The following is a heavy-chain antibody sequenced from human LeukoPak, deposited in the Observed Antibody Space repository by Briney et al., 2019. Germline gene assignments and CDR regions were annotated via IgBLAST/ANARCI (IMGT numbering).Heavy chain of an antibody. J-gene: IGHJ6*03. CDR1: GFTFDDYG. V-gene: IGHV3-20*04. Sequence: GGSLRLSCAASGFTFDDYGMSWVRQAPGKGLEWVSGINWNGGSTGYADSVKGRFTISRDNSKNTLYLQMNSLRAEDTAVYYCARVLRYCSGGNCYSGGLGYMDVWGKGTTVTISS. CDR3: ARVLRYCSGGNCYSGGLGYMDV. CDR2: INWNGGST. D-gene: IGHD2-15*01.